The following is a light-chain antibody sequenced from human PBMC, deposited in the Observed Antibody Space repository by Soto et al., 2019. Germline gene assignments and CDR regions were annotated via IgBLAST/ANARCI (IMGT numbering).Light chain of an antibody. V-gene: IGLV4-69*01. Sequence: QPVLTQSPSASASLGASVKLTCTLSSGHSSDAIAWHQQQPEKGPRYLLKLNSDGSHIKGDGIPDRFSGSSSGAERYLTISSLQSEDEADYYCQTWGTGIRVFGSGTKVTVL. CDR1: SGHSSDA. CDR2: LNSDGSH. J-gene: IGLJ1*01. CDR3: QTWGTGIRV.